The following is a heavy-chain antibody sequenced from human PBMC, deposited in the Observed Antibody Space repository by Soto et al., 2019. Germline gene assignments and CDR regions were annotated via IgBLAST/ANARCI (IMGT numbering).Heavy chain of an antibody. D-gene: IGHD6-19*01. Sequence: SETVSLTCSVSGGSISSSSYFWGWIRQPPGKALEWIGHVYYSGSTYNNPSLKSRVTIFVDTSKNFFSLNLTSLTAADTAVYYCAAIAVAASGYFDSWGQGSQVTVSS. CDR3: AAIAVAASGYFDS. V-gene: IGHV4-39*01. CDR1: GGSISSSSYF. CDR2: VYYSGST. J-gene: IGHJ4*02.